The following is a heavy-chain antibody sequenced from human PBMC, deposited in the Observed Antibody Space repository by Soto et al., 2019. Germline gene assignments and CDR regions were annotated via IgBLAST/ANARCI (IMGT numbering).Heavy chain of an antibody. CDR1: GGTFRSYA. J-gene: IGHJ4*02. Sequence: SAKVSSRATGGTFRSYAHNWVRQAPGQRLEWMGGIIPIFGTANYAQKFQGRVTITADKSTSTAYMELSSLRSEATAVYYCARDRFAYDYVWGSYRPQHHPIFDYWGQGTLVTVYS. D-gene: IGHD3-16*02. CDR2: IIPIFGTA. V-gene: IGHV1-69*06. CDR3: ARDRFAYDYVWGSYRPQHHPIFDY.